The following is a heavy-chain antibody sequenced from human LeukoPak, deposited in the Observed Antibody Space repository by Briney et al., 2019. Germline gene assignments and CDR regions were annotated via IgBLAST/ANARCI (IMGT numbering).Heavy chain of an antibody. Sequence: SETLSLTCTVSGGSISSYYWSWIRQPPGKGLEWIGYIYHSGSTYYNPSLKSRVTISVDRSKNQFSLKLSSVTAADTAVYYCARGVSYYDFWSGLADAFDIWGQGTMVTVSS. CDR2: IYHSGST. V-gene: IGHV4-59*12. J-gene: IGHJ3*02. CDR1: GGSISSYY. CDR3: ARGVSYYDFWSGLADAFDI. D-gene: IGHD3-3*01.